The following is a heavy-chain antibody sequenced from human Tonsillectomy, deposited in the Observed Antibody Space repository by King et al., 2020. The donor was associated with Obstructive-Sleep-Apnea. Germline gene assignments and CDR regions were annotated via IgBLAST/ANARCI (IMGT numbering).Heavy chain of an antibody. D-gene: IGHD1-1*01. J-gene: IGHJ4*02. CDR3: VKAGYNFDIYFDY. Sequence: VQLVEAGGGLVQPGGSLRLSCAASGFTFSSHAMTWVRQAPGKGPEWGAAISACGGITDHAGSVQGRFTISRDDSKNLLYLQMNSLRAEDTALYYCVKAGYNFDIYFDYWGQGTLVTVSS. CDR2: ISACGGIT. V-gene: IGHV3-23*04. CDR1: GFTFSSHA.